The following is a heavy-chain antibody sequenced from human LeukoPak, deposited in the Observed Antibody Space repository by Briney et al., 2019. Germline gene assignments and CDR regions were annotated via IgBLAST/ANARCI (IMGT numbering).Heavy chain of an antibody. V-gene: IGHV3-7*03. J-gene: IGHJ4*02. CDR3: AKLREWELPDLFDY. CDR2: IKQDGSEK. CDR1: GLTFSSYW. Sequence: GGSLRLSCAASGLTFSSYWMTWVRQAPRKGLEWVANIKQDGSEKYYVDSVKGRFTISRDNAKNSLYLQMNSLRAEDTAVYYCAKLREWELPDLFDYWGQGTLVTVSS. D-gene: IGHD1-26*01.